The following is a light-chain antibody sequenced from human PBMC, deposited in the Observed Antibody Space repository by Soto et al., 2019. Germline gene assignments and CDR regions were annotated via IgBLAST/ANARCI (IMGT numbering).Light chain of an antibody. J-gene: IGLJ3*02. CDR3: AVTDDSLSGHWV. CDR2: RSD. CDR1: SSNIGSYY. V-gene: IGLV1-47*01. Sequence: QSVLAQPPSASGTPGQRVTISCSGSSSNIGSYYVSWYQHLPGAAPKLLIYRSDQRPSGVPDRFSGSKSGTSASLAISGLRSEDEADYFCAVTDDSLSGHWVFGGGTQLTVL.